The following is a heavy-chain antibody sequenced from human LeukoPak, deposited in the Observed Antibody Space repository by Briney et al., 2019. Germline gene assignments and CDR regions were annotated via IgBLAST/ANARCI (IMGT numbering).Heavy chain of an antibody. Sequence: SETLSLTCTVSGGSISSHYWSRVRQTPGKGLEWIGHIYHSGNTKYNSALKGRVTISDDASKNQFSLRLSSVTAADTAVYFCARGYDFWSGVMSDAFDIWGRGTKVTVSS. J-gene: IGHJ3*02. CDR3: ARGYDFWSGVMSDAFDI. CDR1: GGSISSHY. V-gene: IGHV4-59*11. CDR2: IYHSGNT. D-gene: IGHD3-3*01.